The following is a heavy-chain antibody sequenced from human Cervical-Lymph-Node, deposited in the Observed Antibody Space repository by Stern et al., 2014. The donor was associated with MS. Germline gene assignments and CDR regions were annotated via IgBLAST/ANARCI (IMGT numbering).Heavy chain of an antibody. CDR1: GASITSYY. Sequence: QVQLQESGPGLLRPSETLSLTCTVSGASITSYYWSWIRQPPGKGLEWIGYIYYSGSTNYNPSLKSRVTISVDTSKNQFSLKLSSVTAADTAVYYCARDRAVAGTPWFDPWGQGTLVTVSS. CDR3: ARDRAVAGTPWFDP. D-gene: IGHD6-19*01. V-gene: IGHV4-59*01. CDR2: IYYSGST. J-gene: IGHJ5*02.